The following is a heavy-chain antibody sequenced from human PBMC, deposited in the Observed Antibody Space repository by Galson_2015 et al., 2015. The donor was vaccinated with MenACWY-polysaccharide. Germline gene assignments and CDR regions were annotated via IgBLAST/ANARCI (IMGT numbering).Heavy chain of an antibody. D-gene: IGHD3-10*01. CDR3: ARRGTLHSDD. CDR1: GYSFTSYW. Sequence: ESLKISCNGSGYSFTSYWIDWVRQTPGKGLEWMGIIYPGDSDSKYSPSFQGQVTMSVDKSITTAYLQWSSLKASDTATYFCARRGTLHSDDWGQGTL. V-gene: IGHV5-51*01. CDR2: IYPGDSDS. J-gene: IGHJ4*02.